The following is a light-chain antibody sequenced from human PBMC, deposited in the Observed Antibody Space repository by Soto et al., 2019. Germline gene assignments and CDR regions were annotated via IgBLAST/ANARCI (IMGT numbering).Light chain of an antibody. Sequence: DIQMTQSPSSLSASVGDRVTITCRASQGIYNYLAWYQQKPGKAPKLLIYAASTLEAGVPSRFSGSGSGTDFPLTISSLQPEDGATYYCHKYNSALLTFGQGTRLEIK. CDR1: QGIYNY. J-gene: IGKJ5*01. V-gene: IGKV1-27*01. CDR2: AAS. CDR3: HKYNSALLT.